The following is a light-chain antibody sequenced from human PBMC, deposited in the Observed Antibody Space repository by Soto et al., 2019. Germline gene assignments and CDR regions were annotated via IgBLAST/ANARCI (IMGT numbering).Light chain of an antibody. V-gene: IGLV2-14*03. Sequence: QSALTQPASVSGSPGQSITISCTGTSSDVGGYDYVSWYQQHPGKAPKLMLYDVNNRPSGVSNRFSGSKSGNTASLTISGLQDEDEADYYCRSYTSSITLVFGAGTKLTVL. J-gene: IGLJ2*01. CDR3: RSYTSSITLV. CDR1: SSDVGGYDY. CDR2: DVN.